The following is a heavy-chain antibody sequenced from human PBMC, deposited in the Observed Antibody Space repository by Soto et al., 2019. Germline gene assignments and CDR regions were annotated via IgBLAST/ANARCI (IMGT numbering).Heavy chain of an antibody. D-gene: IGHD6-13*01. Sequence: SETLSLTCTVSGGSISSGGYYWSWTRQHPGKGLEWIGYIYYSGSTYYNPSLKSRVTISVDTSKNQFSLKLSSVTAADTAVYYCARVRRGSSWYKHYYGMDVWGQGTTVTVSS. V-gene: IGHV4-31*03. CDR3: ARVRRGSSWYKHYYGMDV. J-gene: IGHJ6*02. CDR2: IYYSGST. CDR1: GGSISSGGYY.